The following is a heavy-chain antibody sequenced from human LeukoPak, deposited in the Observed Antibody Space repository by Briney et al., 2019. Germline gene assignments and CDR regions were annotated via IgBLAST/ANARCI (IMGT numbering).Heavy chain of an antibody. CDR3: ARDGYGNWFDP. CDR2: IYYSGST. CDR1: GGSISSGGYY. D-gene: IGHD1-1*01. V-gene: IGHV4-31*03. J-gene: IGHJ5*02. Sequence: PSQTLSLTRTVSGGSISSGGYYWRWIRQHPGKGLEWIGYIYYSGSTYYNPSLKSRVTISVDTSKNQFSLKLSSVTAADTAVYYCARDGYGNWFDPWGQGTLVTVSS.